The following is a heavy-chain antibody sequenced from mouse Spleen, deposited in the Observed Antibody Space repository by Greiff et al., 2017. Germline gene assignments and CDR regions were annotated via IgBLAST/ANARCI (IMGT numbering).Heavy chain of an antibody. V-gene: IGHV5-9-1*01. D-gene: IGHD2-10*02. Sequence: EVKVEESGGGLVKPGGSLKLSCAASGFTFSSYAMSWVRQTPEKRLEWVATISSGGSYTYYPDSVKGRFTISRDNAKNTLYLQMSSLRSEDTAMYYCARYGNYGYFDYWGQGTTLTVSS. CDR3: ARYGNYGYFDY. CDR2: ISSGGSYT. CDR1: GFTFSSYA. J-gene: IGHJ2*01.